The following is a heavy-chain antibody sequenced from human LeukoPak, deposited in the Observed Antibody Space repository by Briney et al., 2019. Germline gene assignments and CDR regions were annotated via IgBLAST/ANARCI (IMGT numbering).Heavy chain of an antibody. Sequence: SETLSLTCAVYGGSFSGYYWSWIRQPPGKGLEWIGSIYYSGSTYYNPSLKSRVTISVDTSKNQFSLKLSSVTAADTAVYYCARDIGKRPVYWGQGTLVTVSS. CDR2: IYYSGST. V-gene: IGHV4-34*01. J-gene: IGHJ4*02. CDR3: ARDIGKRPVY. CDR1: GGSFSGYY. D-gene: IGHD1-26*01.